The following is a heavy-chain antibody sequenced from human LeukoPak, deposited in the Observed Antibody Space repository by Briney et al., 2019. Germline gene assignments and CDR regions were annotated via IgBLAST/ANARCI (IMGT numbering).Heavy chain of an antibody. J-gene: IGHJ4*02. Sequence: PSETLSLTCTVSVGSISSYYWSWIRQPPGKGLEWIGYIYYSGSTNYNPSLKSRVTISVDTSKNQFSLKLSSVTAADTAVYYCARSLIAAAGTDYWGQGTLVTVSS. CDR3: ARSLIAAAGTDY. CDR2: IYYSGST. CDR1: VGSISSYY. D-gene: IGHD6-13*01. V-gene: IGHV4-59*01.